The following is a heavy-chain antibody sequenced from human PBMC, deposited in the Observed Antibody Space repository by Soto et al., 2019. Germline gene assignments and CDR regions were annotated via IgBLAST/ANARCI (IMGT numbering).Heavy chain of an antibody. CDR1: GGTLSSYA. CDR2: IIPIFGTA. D-gene: IGHD3-22*01. V-gene: IGHV1-69*13. J-gene: IGHJ4*02. Sequence: ASVKVSCKASGGTLSSYAISWVRQAPGQGLEWMGRIIPIFGTANYAQKFQGRVTITADESTSTAYMELSSLRSEDTAVYYCARHSGYYLWYNYYFDYWGQGTLVTVSS. CDR3: ARHSGYYLWYNYYFDY.